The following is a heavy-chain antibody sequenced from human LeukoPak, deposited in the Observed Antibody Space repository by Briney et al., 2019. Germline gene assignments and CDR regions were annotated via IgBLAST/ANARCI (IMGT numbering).Heavy chain of an antibody. V-gene: IGHV3-23*01. CDR1: GFTLSSYA. CDR3: AREGDYVWGSYRYTGSHNPPTFDY. Sequence: GGPLRLSCAASGFTLSSYAMSWVRQAPGKGLEWVSAISGSGGSTYYADSVKGRFTISRDNSKNTLYLQMNSLRAEDTAVYYCAREGDYVWGSYRYTGSHNPPTFDYWGQGTLVTVSS. CDR2: ISGSGGST. J-gene: IGHJ4*02. D-gene: IGHD3-16*02.